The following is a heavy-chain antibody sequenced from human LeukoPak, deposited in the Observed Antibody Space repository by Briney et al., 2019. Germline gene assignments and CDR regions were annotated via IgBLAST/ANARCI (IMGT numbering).Heavy chain of an antibody. J-gene: IGHJ5*02. Sequence: SGTLSLTCTVSGGAISSGGYYWSWIRQRPGKGLEWIGYIYYSGRTYYNPSLESRVTISVDTSKNQFSRKLSSVTAADTAVYYCARDRGKAPRQFDPWGPGTLVTVSS. CDR1: GGAISSGGYY. D-gene: IGHD3-10*01. CDR2: IYYSGRT. V-gene: IGHV4-31*03. CDR3: ARDRGKAPRQFDP.